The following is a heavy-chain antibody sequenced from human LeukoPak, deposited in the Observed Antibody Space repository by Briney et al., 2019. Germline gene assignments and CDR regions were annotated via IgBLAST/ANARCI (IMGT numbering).Heavy chain of an antibody. CDR3: ARAPFTYDSSGDSFDI. Sequence: GGSLRLSCAASGFTVSSNYMSWVRQAPGKGLEWVSVIYSGGSTYYADSVKGRFTVSRDNSKNTLYLQMNSLRAEDTAVYHCARAPFTYDSSGDSFDIWGQGTMVTVSS. J-gene: IGHJ3*02. CDR2: IYSGGST. V-gene: IGHV3-66*01. CDR1: GFTVSSNY. D-gene: IGHD3-22*01.